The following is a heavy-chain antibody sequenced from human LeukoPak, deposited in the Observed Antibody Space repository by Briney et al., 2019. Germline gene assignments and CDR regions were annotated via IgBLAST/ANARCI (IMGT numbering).Heavy chain of an antibody. D-gene: IGHD4-17*01. CDR2: ISSSSSYI. J-gene: IGHJ4*02. CDR1: GFTFSSYS. V-gene: IGHV3-21*01. CDR3: ARDRFLYGVYEIFDY. Sequence: PGGSLRLSCAASGFTFSSYSMNWARQAPGKGLEWVSSISSSSSYIYYADSVKGRFTISRDNAKNSLYLQMNSLRAEDTAVYYCARDRFLYGVYEIFDYWGQGTLVTVSS.